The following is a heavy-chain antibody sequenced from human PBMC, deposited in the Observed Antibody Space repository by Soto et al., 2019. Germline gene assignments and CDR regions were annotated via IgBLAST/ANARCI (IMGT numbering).Heavy chain of an antibody. Sequence: HPGGSLRLSCAASGFTFSSYAMHWVRQAPGKGLEWVAVISYDGSNKYYADSVKGRFTISRDNSKNTLYLQMNSLRAEDTAVYYCARDSGSYHYFDYWGQGTLVTVSS. CDR2: ISYDGSNK. D-gene: IGHD1-26*01. CDR1: GFTFSSYA. J-gene: IGHJ4*02. CDR3: ARDSGSYHYFDY. V-gene: IGHV3-30-3*01.